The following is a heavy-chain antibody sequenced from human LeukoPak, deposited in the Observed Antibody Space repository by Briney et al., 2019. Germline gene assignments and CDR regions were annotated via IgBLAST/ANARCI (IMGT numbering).Heavy chain of an antibody. V-gene: IGHV1-69*05. CDR1: GGTFSSYA. CDR2: IIPIFGTA. Sequence: ASVKVSCKASGGTFSSYAISWVRQAPGQGLEWMGRIIPIFGTANYAQKFQGRVTITTDESTSTAYMELSSLRSDDTAVYYCARENREGNWFDPWGQGTLVTVSS. J-gene: IGHJ5*02. CDR3: ARENREGNWFDP. D-gene: IGHD1-26*01.